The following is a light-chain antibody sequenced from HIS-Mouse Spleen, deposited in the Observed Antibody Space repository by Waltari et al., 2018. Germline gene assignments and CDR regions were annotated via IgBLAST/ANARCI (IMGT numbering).Light chain of an antibody. CDR3: QVWDSSSDDVV. CDR2: DDS. J-gene: IGLJ2*01. Sequence: SYVLTQPPSVSAAPGKTARITCGGNNIGSKSEHWYQQRPGQAQVLDGYDDSAGPSGIPERLAGSNSGNTATLPISRVEYGNDADYYSQVWDSSSDDVVFGGGTKLTVL. CDR1: NIGSKS. V-gene: IGLV3-21*03.